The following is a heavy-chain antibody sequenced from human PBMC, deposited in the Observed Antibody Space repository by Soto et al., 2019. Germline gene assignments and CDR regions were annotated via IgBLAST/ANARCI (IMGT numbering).Heavy chain of an antibody. V-gene: IGHV3-30*03. Sequence: QVQLVESGGGVVQPGRSLRLSCAASGFFFRNFGMHWVRRAPGKGLEWVAAISGDGNDKYYPDSMKGRFTISRDNFNNTLYLQLNSLRPVDTAVYHCVQGASTAHQPLDSWGQGVLVTVSS. J-gene: IGHJ4*02. D-gene: IGHD1-26*01. CDR3: VQGASTAHQPLDS. CDR2: ISGDGNDK. CDR1: GFFFRNFG.